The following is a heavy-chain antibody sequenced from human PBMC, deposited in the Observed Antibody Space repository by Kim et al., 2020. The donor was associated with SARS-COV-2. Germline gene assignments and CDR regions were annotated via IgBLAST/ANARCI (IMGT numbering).Heavy chain of an antibody. CDR2: ISGHGRDT. Sequence: GGSLRLSCAVSGFSLSNTAMNWVRQAPGKGLERVSAISGHGRDTYYGDSVKGRLTISRDTSKNTLYLQMNSLRAEDTAVYYCAKDVWDYSGMDAWGQGTT. V-gene: IGHV3-23*01. CDR1: GFSLSNTA. D-gene: IGHD1-26*01. J-gene: IGHJ6*02. CDR3: AKDVWDYSGMDA.